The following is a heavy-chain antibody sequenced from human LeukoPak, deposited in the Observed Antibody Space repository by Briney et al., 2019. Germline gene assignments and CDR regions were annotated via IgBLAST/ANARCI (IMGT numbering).Heavy chain of an antibody. CDR1: GYTFTCYY. CDR2: INPNSGGT. CDR3: ARDRSASWYGGEDF. Sequence: ASVKVSCKASGYTFTCYYIHWVRQAPGQGLEWMGWINPNSGGTNYAQKFQSRVTMTRDTSITTTYMELSRLASDDTAIYYCARDRSASWYGGEDFWGQGTLVTVSS. V-gene: IGHV1-2*02. D-gene: IGHD2-2*01. J-gene: IGHJ4*02.